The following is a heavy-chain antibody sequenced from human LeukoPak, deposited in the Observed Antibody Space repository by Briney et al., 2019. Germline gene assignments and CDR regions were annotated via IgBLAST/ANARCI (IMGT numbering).Heavy chain of an antibody. J-gene: IGHJ4*02. Sequence: SETLSLTCTVSAGSISSYYWSWIRQPPGKGLEWIGYIYYSGSTNYNPSLNSRVTVSVDTSKNQFSLKLSSVTAADTAVYYCARAGDYYYDILTGFDYWGQGTLVTVSS. D-gene: IGHD3-9*01. CDR1: AGSISSYY. CDR3: ARAGDYYYDILTGFDY. V-gene: IGHV4-59*01. CDR2: IYYSGST.